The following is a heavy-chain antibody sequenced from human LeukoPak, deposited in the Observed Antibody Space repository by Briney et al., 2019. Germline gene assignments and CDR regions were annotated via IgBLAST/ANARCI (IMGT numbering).Heavy chain of an antibody. CDR2: IYYSGST. CDR1: GGSISSSSYY. CDR3: ARLRAESYYYYMDV. V-gene: IGHV4-39*01. Sequence: PSETLSLTCTVSGGSISSSSYYWGWIRQPPGKGLEWIGSIYYSGSTYHNPSLKSRVTISVDTSKNQFSLKLSSVTAADTAVYYCARLRAESYYYYMDVWGKGTTVTVSS. D-gene: IGHD6-19*01. J-gene: IGHJ6*03.